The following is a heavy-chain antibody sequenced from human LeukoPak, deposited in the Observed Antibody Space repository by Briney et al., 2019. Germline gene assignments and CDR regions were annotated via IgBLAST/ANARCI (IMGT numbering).Heavy chain of an antibody. CDR2: ISCSSDFI. D-gene: IGHD6-13*01. Sequence: AGGSLRLSCAASGFTFFNYSMNWVRQAPGKGLEWVSSISCSSDFIYYADSLKGRFTISRDNAKNSLYLQMNSLRAEDTAVYYCARDLGGGSSSLFDYWGQGTLVTVSS. CDR3: ARDLGGGSSSLFDY. CDR1: GFTFFNYS. J-gene: IGHJ4*02. V-gene: IGHV3-21*01.